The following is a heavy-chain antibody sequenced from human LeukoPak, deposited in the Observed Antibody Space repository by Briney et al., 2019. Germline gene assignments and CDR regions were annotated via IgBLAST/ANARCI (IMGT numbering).Heavy chain of an antibody. CDR2: INPSGGST. D-gene: IGHD5-24*01. Sequence: GASVKVSCKASGYTFTSYYMHWVRQAPGQGLEWMGIINPSGGSTSYAQKFQGRVTMTRDTSTSTVYMELRSLRSEDTAVYYCAIRDGYNFGHDYWGQGTLVTVSS. J-gene: IGHJ4*02. CDR1: GYTFTSYY. V-gene: IGHV1-46*01. CDR3: AIRDGYNFGHDY.